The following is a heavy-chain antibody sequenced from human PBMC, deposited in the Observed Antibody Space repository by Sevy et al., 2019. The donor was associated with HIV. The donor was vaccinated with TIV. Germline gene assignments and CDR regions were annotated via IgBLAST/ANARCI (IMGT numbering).Heavy chain of an antibody. Sequence: ASVKVSCKASGYTFTSYGISWVRQAPGQGLEWMGWISAYNGNTNYAQKLQGRVTMTTDTSTITAYMELRSLRSDDTAVYYCARDGYCSGGSCYPNYYYGMDVWGQGTTVTVSS. CDR1: GYTFTSYG. D-gene: IGHD2-15*01. V-gene: IGHV1-18*01. J-gene: IGHJ6*02. CDR2: ISAYNGNT. CDR3: ARDGYCSGGSCYPNYYYGMDV.